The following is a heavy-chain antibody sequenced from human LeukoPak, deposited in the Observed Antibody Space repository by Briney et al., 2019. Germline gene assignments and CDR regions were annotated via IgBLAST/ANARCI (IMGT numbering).Heavy chain of an antibody. V-gene: IGHV3-7*01. CDR2: IKQDGSEK. CDR1: GFTFSNYW. CDR3: ARGPYDY. Sequence: GGSPRLSCAASGFTFSNYWMTWVRQAPGKGLEWVANIKQDGSEKYYVDSVKGRFTISRDNAKNSLYLQMNSLRAEDTAVYYCARGPYDYWGQGTLVTVSS. J-gene: IGHJ4*02.